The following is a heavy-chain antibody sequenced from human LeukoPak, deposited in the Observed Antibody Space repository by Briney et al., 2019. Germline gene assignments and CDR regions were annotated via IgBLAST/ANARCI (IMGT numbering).Heavy chain of an antibody. CDR2: IYTREST. CDR3: ATGRNVVVPAAILGVGPWYYYYYMDV. J-gene: IGHJ6*03. CDR1: GGSISVYS. Sequence: KASETLSLTCMLAGGSISVYSWSWVRQQAGEGLGWVGRIYTRESTNYNPSLKSRVTMSLAKSKPQFSLRLSSVTAADTAVYYWATGRNVVVPAAILGVGPWYYYYYMDVWGKGTTVTVSS. V-gene: IGHV4-4*07. D-gene: IGHD2-2*02.